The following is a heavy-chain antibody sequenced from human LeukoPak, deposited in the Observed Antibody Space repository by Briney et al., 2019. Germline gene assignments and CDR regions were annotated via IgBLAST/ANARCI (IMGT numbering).Heavy chain of an antibody. D-gene: IGHD2-2*01. CDR3: AKDRTWYCSSTSCPYYFDY. V-gene: IGHV3-30*02. J-gene: IGHJ4*02. CDR2: IRYDGSNK. CDR1: GYSFTSYW. Sequence: GESLKISCKGSGYSFTSYWIGWVRQAPGKGLEWVAFIRYDGSNKYHADSVKGRFTISRDNSKNTLYLQMNSLRAEDTAVYYCAKDRTWYCSSTSCPYYFDYWGQGTLVTVSS.